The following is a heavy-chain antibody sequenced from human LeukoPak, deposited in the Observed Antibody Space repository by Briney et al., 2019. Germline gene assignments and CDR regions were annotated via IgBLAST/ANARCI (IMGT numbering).Heavy chain of an antibody. V-gene: IGHV3-30-3*01. Sequence: GGSQRLSCVASGFSLSNFQMYWVRQAPGKGLEWVSIISLDGSTEFYADSVKGRFTISRDTASNTMHLEMNNLRIEDTAVYYCMRDYMGWFDPWGQGSLVTVSS. CDR3: MRDYMGWFDP. CDR1: GFSLSNFQ. J-gene: IGHJ5*02. D-gene: IGHD3-10*01. CDR2: ISLDGSTE.